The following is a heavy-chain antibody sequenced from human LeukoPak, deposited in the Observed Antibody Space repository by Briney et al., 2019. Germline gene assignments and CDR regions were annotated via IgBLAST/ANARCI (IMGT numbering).Heavy chain of an antibody. J-gene: IGHJ4*02. CDR2: ISYDGSNK. D-gene: IGHD2-15*01. CDR1: GFTFSSYA. CDR3: ASLEGGHQYYFDY. V-gene: IGHV3-30*04. Sequence: PGRSLRLSCAASGFTFSSYAMHWVRQAPGKGLEWVAVISYDGSNKYYADSVKGRFTISRDNSKNTLYLQMNSLRAEDTAVCYCASLEGGHQYYFDYWGQGTLVTVSS.